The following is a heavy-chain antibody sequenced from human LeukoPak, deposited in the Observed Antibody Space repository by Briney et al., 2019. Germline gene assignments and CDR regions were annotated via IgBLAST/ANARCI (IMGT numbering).Heavy chain of an antibody. Sequence: SETLSLTCTVSGGSISSGGYYWSRIRQHPGKGLEWIGYIYYSGSTYYNPSLKSRVTISVDTSKNQFSLKLSSVTAADTAVYYCARAYPLAPRFGEPYNWFDPWGQGTLVTVSS. CDR3: ARAYPLAPRFGEPYNWFDP. V-gene: IGHV4-31*03. CDR1: GGSISSGGYY. CDR2: IYYSGST. J-gene: IGHJ5*02. D-gene: IGHD3-10*01.